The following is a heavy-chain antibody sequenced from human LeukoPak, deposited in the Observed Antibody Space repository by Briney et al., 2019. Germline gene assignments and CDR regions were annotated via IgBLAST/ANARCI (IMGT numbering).Heavy chain of an antibody. CDR2: ITSGSGTM. D-gene: IGHD6-13*01. J-gene: IGHJ4*02. Sequence: GGSLRLSCAASGFMFSTYSMNWVRQAPGKGLEWVSYITSGSGTMFYADSVKGRFTISRDNSKNTLYLQMNSLRAEDTAVYYCARVAAAAARTPFDYWGQGTLVTVSS. CDR1: GFMFSTYS. CDR3: ARVAAAAARTPFDY. V-gene: IGHV3-48*01.